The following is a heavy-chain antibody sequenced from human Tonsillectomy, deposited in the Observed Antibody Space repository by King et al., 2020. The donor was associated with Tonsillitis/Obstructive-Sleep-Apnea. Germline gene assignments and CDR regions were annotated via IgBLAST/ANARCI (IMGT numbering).Heavy chain of an antibody. D-gene: IGHD1-14*01. Sequence: VQLVESGAEVKTPGASVKVSCKASGYTFTRWYIHWVRQARGQGLEWMGIINPSDVITTYAQKFQGRVTMTTDTYASTVYLQLSSLRSEDTAVYYCARDDVVGRYIDSWGQGTLVTVSS. CDR1: GYTFTRWY. CDR2: INPSDVIT. CDR3: ARDDVVGRYIDS. V-gene: IGHV1-46*01. J-gene: IGHJ4*02.